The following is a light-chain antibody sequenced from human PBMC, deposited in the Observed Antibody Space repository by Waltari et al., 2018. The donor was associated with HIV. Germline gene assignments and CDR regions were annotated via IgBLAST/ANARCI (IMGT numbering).Light chain of an antibody. V-gene: IGKV1-33*01. CDR3: QHYDNLLWT. Sequence: DIHMTQSPSSLSASEGDRVTMTCRASQGIRRDLVWYQQKPGKAPKLLIYDASNLETGVPSRFTGSGSGTDFTFTISSLQPEDIATYYCQHYDNLLWTFGQGTKMEIK. J-gene: IGKJ1*01. CDR2: DAS. CDR1: QGIRRD.